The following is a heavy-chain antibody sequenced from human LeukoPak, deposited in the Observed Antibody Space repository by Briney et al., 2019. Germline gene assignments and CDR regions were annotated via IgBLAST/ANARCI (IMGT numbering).Heavy chain of an antibody. CDR3: ARVVGFGESYFDY. Sequence: SETLSLTCTVSGDSISGYYWSWIRQPPGKGLEWIGYIYYSGSTNYNPSLKSRVTMSVDTSKNQFSLKLSSVTAADTAVYYCARVVGFGESYFDYWGQGTLVTVSS. V-gene: IGHV4-59*12. D-gene: IGHD3-10*01. J-gene: IGHJ4*02. CDR1: GDSISGYY. CDR2: IYYSGST.